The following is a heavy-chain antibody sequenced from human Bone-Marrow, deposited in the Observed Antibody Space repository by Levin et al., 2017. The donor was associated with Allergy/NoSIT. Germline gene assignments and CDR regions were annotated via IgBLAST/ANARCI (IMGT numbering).Heavy chain of an antibody. Sequence: GASVKVSCRASGYTFTSFGISWVRQAPGQGLEWMGGISVYNGDTKYAQNFQGRVTMTTDTSTTTVHMELRPLRSDDTDIYYCARDHSAVTLVQGISGYYYYLDVWGKGTTVTVSS. J-gene: IGHJ6*03. D-gene: IGHD3-10*01. CDR2: ISVYNGDT. V-gene: IGHV1-18*01. CDR1: GYTFTSFG. CDR3: ARDHSAVTLVQGISGYYYYLDV.